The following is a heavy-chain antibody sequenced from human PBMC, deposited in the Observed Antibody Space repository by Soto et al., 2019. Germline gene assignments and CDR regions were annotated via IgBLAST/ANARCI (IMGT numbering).Heavy chain of an antibody. J-gene: IGHJ6*02. Sequence: SETLSLTCAVYGGSFSGYYWSWIRQPPGKGLEWIVEITHSGITNYNPSLKSRVTISLDTSKNQFSLKLSSMTAADTAVHYCAREEVPQCCTKRYYGMDVWGQGTTVTV. CDR1: GGSFSGYY. V-gene: IGHV4-34*01. CDR2: ITHSGIT. CDR3: AREEVPQCCTKRYYGMDV. D-gene: IGHD2-8*01.